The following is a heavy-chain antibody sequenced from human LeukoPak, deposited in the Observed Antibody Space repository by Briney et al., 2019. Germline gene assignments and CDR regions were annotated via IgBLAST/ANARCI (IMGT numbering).Heavy chain of an antibody. V-gene: IGHV3-21*01. Sequence: PGRSLRLSCAASGFTFSSYSMNWVRQAPGKGLEWVSSISSSSNYIYYADSVKGRFTISRDHAKNSLYLQMNSLRAEDTAVYYCARGGSFYDYWGQGTLVTVSS. J-gene: IGHJ4*02. CDR2: ISSSSNYI. D-gene: IGHD3-16*02. CDR3: ARGGSFYDY. CDR1: GFTFSSYS.